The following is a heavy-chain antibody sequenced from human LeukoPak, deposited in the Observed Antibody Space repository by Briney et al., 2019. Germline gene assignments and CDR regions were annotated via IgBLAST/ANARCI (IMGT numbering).Heavy chain of an antibody. CDR3: ARVKGIAAAENYFDY. CDR2: IYHSGST. J-gene: IGHJ4*02. Sequence: SQTLSLTCTVSGGSISSGGYYWSWIRQPPGKGLEWIGYIYHSGSTYYNPSLKSRVTISVDRSKNQFSLKLSSVTAADTAVYYCARVKGIAAAENYFDYWGQGTLVTVSP. V-gene: IGHV4-30-2*01. D-gene: IGHD6-13*01. CDR1: GGSISSGGYY.